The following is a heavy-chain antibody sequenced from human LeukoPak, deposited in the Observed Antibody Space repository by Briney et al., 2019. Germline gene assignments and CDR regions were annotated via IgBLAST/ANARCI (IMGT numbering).Heavy chain of an antibody. Sequence: ASVKVSCKASGYTFIGYYMHWVRQAPGQGLEWMGWISAYNGNTNYAQKLQGRVTMTTDTSTSTAYMELRSLRSDDTAVYYCARVKALYCSSTSCYRGAFDIWGQGTMVTVSS. CDR1: GYTFIGYY. CDR2: ISAYNGNT. CDR3: ARVKALYCSSTSCYRGAFDI. V-gene: IGHV1-18*04. J-gene: IGHJ3*02. D-gene: IGHD2-2*02.